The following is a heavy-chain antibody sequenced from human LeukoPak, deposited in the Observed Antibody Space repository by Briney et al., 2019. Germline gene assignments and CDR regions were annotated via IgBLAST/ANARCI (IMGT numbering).Heavy chain of an antibody. CDR2: INNDGSSK. V-gene: IGHV3-74*01. D-gene: IGHD6-13*01. CDR3: ARTPSSSSSWH. CDR1: GFTFSSYW. J-gene: IGHJ4*02. Sequence: GGSLRLSCAASGFTFSSYWMQWVRQAPGKGVVWVSRINNDGSSKSYADSVKGRFTISRDNAENSLYLQMNSLRADDTAVYYCARTPSSSSSWHWGRGTLVAVSS.